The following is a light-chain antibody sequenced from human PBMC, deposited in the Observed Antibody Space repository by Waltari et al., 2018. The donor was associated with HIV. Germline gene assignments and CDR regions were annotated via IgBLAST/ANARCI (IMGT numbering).Light chain of an antibody. J-gene: IGLJ2*01. Sequence: QSALTQPASVSGSPGQSITISCTGTSSDVGSYNLVSWYQQHPGKAPQLMFYEVSKRPSGVSNRFSGSKSGNTASLTISGLQAEDEADYYCCSYAGSSTSVFGGGTKLTVL. CDR3: CSYAGSSTSV. CDR1: SSDVGSYNL. V-gene: IGLV2-23*02. CDR2: EVS.